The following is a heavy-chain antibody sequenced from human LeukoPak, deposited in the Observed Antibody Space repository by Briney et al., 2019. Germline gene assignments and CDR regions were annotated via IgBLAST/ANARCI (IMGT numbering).Heavy chain of an antibody. V-gene: IGHV4-34*01. Sequence: SETLSLTCAVYGGSSSGYYWSWIRQPPGRGLEWIGEINHSGSTNYNPSLKSRVTISVDTSKNQFSLKLSSVTAADTAVYYCAREDTAISAADYWGQGTLVTVSS. CDR3: AREDTAISAADY. D-gene: IGHD5-18*01. CDR2: INHSGST. J-gene: IGHJ4*02. CDR1: GGSSSGYY.